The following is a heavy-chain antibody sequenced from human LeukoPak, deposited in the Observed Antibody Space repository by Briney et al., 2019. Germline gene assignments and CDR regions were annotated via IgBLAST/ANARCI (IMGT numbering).Heavy chain of an antibody. CDR2: IYPGDSDT. CDR3: ARYRPVRGYSNYPNWFDP. Sequence: GESLKISCXGSGYSFTSYWIGWVRQMPGKGLEWMGIIYPGDSDTRYSPSFQGQVTISADKSISTAYLQWSSLKASDTAVYYCARYRPVRGYSNYPNWFDPWGQGTLVTVSS. D-gene: IGHD4-11*01. CDR1: GYSFTSYW. J-gene: IGHJ5*02. V-gene: IGHV5-51*01.